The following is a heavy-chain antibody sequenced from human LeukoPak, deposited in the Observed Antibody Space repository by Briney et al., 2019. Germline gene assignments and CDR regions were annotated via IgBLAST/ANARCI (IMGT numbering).Heavy chain of an antibody. V-gene: IGHV4-39*01. CDR2: IYYSGST. J-gene: IGHJ4*02. CDR1: GGSISSSSYY. CDR3: ASCPLLRYFDWLLHPFRY. Sequence: SETLSLTCTVSGGSISSSSYYRGWIRQPPGKGLEWIGSIYYSGSTYYNPSLKSRVTISVDTSKNQFSLKLSSVTAADTAVYYCASCPLLRYFDWLLHPFRYWGQGTLVTVSS. D-gene: IGHD3-9*01.